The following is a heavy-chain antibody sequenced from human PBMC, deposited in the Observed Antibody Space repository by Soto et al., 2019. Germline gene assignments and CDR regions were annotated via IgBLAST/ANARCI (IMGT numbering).Heavy chain of an antibody. CDR3: AIIQIAVVVTASKNWFDP. CDR2: INHSGST. D-gene: IGHD2-21*02. J-gene: IGHJ5*02. Sequence: QVQLQQWGAGLLKPSETLSLTCAVSGGSFSGYYWSWIRQPPGKGLEWLGEINHSGSTKYNPSLKCRVTISVDTFKNQFSMKLSSVIAADTAVYYCAIIQIAVVVTASKNWFDPWGQGTLVTGSS. V-gene: IGHV4-34*01. CDR1: GGSFSGYY.